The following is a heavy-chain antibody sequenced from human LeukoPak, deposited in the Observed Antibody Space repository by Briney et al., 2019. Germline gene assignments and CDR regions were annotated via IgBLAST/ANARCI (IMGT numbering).Heavy chain of an antibody. Sequence: GGSLRLSCAASGFTFSHYAMSWVRQTPEKGLEWVSAVSGSAGDTHYADSVRGRFTISRDNSKNTVYLQMNSLRAEDTAVFYCAKHTRWGPDDYGDYVDYWGQGTLVTVSS. CDR3: AKHTRWGPDDYGDYVDY. CDR1: GFTFSHYA. J-gene: IGHJ4*02. V-gene: IGHV3-23*01. CDR2: VSGSAGDT. D-gene: IGHD4-17*01.